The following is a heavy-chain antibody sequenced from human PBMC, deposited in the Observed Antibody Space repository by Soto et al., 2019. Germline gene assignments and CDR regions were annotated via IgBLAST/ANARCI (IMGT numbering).Heavy chain of an antibody. J-gene: IGHJ6*02. Sequence: SVKVSCKASGGTFSSYAISWVRQAPGQGPEWMGGIIPIFGTANYAQKFQGRVTITADESTSTAYMELSSLRSEDTAVYYCAIDITVTTFYYYYGMDVWGQGTTVTVSS. CDR1: GGTFSSYA. V-gene: IGHV1-69*13. CDR3: AIDITVTTFYYYYGMDV. CDR2: IIPIFGTA. D-gene: IGHD4-4*01.